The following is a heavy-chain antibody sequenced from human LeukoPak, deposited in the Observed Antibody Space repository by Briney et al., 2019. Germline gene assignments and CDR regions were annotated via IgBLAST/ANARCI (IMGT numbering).Heavy chain of an antibody. CDR1: GGTFSSYA. V-gene: IGHV1-69*04. J-gene: IGHJ3*02. CDR3: ARAAPYYYDSSGDYAFDI. Sequence: GASVKVSCKASGGTFSSYAISWVRQAPGQGLEWMGRIIPIFGIANYAQKSQGRVTITADKSTSTAYMELSSLRSEDTAVYYCARAAPYYYDSSGDYAFDIWGQGTMVTVSS. D-gene: IGHD3-22*01. CDR2: IIPIFGIA.